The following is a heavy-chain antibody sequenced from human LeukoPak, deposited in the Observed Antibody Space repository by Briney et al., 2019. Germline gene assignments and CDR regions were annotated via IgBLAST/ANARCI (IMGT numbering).Heavy chain of an antibody. V-gene: IGHV3-23*01. Sequence: PGGSLRLSCAASGFTFSSYWMSWVRQAPGKGLEWVAGISDSGGRTNYADSVKGRFTISRDNPKNTLYLQMNSLRAEDTAVYFCAKRGVVIRVILVGFHKEAYYFDSWGQGALVTVSS. CDR2: ISDSGGRT. J-gene: IGHJ4*02. D-gene: IGHD3-22*01. CDR3: AKRGVVIRVILVGFHKEAYYFDS. CDR1: GFTFSSYW.